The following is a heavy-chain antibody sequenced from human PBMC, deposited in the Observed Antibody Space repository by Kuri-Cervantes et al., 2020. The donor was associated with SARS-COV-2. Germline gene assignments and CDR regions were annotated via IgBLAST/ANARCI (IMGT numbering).Heavy chain of an antibody. CDR1: GFTFSSYG. CDR2: VSYDGSNK. J-gene: IGHJ3*02. V-gene: IGHV3-30*18. CDR3: AKCVVGANVEAFDI. D-gene: IGHD1-26*01. Sequence: GGSLRLSCAASGFTFSSYGMHWVRQAPGKGLEWVSVVSYDGSNKYYADSVKGRFTISRDNSKNTLYLQMNSLRAEDTAVYYCAKCVVGANVEAFDIWGQGTMVTVSS.